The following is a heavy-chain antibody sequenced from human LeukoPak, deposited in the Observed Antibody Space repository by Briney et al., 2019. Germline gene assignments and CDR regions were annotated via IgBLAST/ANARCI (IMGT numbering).Heavy chain of an antibody. Sequence: GRSLRLSCAASGFTFSSYAMHWVRQAPGKGLEWVAVISYDGSNKYYADSVKGRFTISGDNSKNTLYLQMNSLRAEDTAVYYCATLPLTTLRWALDYWGQGTLVTVSS. J-gene: IGHJ4*02. D-gene: IGHD4-23*01. CDR3: ATLPLTTLRWALDY. CDR1: GFTFSSYA. V-gene: IGHV3-30*04. CDR2: ISYDGSNK.